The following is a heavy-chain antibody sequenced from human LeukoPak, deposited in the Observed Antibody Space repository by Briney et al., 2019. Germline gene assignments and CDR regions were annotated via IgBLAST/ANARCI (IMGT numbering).Heavy chain of an antibody. D-gene: IGHD6-13*01. CDR3: ARQQGHYYYYYYMDV. V-gene: IGHV1-18*04. Sequence: ASVKVSCKASGYTFTSYYIHWVRQAPGQGLEWMGWISAYNGNTNYAQKLQGRVTMTTDTSTSTAYMELRSLRSDDTAVYYCARQQGHYYYYYYMDVWGKGTTVTVSS. CDR1: GYTFTSYY. J-gene: IGHJ6*03. CDR2: ISAYNGNT.